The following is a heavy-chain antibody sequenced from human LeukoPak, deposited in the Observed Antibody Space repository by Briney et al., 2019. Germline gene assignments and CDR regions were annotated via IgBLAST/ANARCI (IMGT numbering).Heavy chain of an antibody. V-gene: IGHV4-59*08. J-gene: IGHJ4*02. CDR2: IYYSGNT. CDR1: GGSLSSYY. Sequence: SETLSLTCTVSGGSLSSYYWSWIRQPPGKGLEWIGYIYYSGNTNYNPSLKSRVTISLDTSKNQFSLKLSSVTAADTAVYYCARLLYYGSGSYYPYFDYWGQGTLVTVSS. CDR3: ARLLYYGSGSYYPYFDY. D-gene: IGHD3-10*01.